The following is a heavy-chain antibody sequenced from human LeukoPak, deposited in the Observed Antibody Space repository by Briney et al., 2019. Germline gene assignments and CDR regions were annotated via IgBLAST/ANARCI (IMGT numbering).Heavy chain of an antibody. D-gene: IGHD3-10*01. V-gene: IGHV1-18*01. CDR3: ARCSSGSYVKWFDP. CDR1: GYTFTSYG. Sequence: ASVKVSCKASGYTFTSYGISWVRQAPGQGLEWMGWISAYNDNTNYAQKLQGRVTMTTDTSTSTAYMELRSLRSDDTAVYYCARCSSGSYVKWFDPWGQGTLVTVSS. CDR2: ISAYNDNT. J-gene: IGHJ5*02.